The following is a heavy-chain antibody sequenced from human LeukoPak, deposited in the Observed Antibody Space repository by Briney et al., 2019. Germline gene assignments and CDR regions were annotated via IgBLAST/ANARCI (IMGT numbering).Heavy chain of an antibody. V-gene: IGHV3-23*01. D-gene: IGHD3-16*01. CDR2: ISGSGGST. CDR3: AKTEDGLGWYYYYYYMDV. Sequence: PGGSLRHSCAASGFTFSSYAMSWVRQAPGKGLEWVSAISGSGGSTYYADSVKGRFTISRDNSKNTLYLQMNSLRAEDTAVYYCAKTEDGLGWYYYYYYMDVWGKGTTVTVSS. J-gene: IGHJ6*03. CDR1: GFTFSSYA.